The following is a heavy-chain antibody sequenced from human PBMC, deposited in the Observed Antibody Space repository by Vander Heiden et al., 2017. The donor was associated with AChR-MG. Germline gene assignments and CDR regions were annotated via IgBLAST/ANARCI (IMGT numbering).Heavy chain of an antibody. D-gene: IGHD1-26*01. J-gene: IGHJ6*02. Sequence: QVHLVESGGGVVQPGKSLRLSCPASGFTFSDYGMHWARQAPGKGLEWVAVISYDGRSQYYAESVKGRFIISRDASKSTLYLQMSSLRAEDTALYYCAKDLAPVEGGTQFFYYGMDVWGLGTTVTVSS. CDR1: GFTFSDYG. CDR3: AKDLAPVEGGTQFFYYGMDV. CDR2: ISYDGRSQ. V-gene: IGHV3-30*18.